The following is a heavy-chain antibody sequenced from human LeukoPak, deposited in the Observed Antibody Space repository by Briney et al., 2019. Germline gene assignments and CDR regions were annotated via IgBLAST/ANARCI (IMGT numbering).Heavy chain of an antibody. CDR3: EREYYSSYDF. CDR2: MSQDGHYV. J-gene: IGHJ4*02. D-gene: IGHD2-21*01. CDR1: GFNFGVYW. Sequence: GGSLRLSCAASGFNFGVYWMSWVRQAPGKGLEWVATMSQDGHYVYYVDSVKVRFYISRDNARNSLYLQMDILRAEDMAVYYCEREYYSSYDFWDQGALVTV. V-gene: IGHV3-7*01.